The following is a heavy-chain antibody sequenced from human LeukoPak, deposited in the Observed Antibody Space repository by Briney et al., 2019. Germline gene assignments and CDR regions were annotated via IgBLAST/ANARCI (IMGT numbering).Heavy chain of an antibody. D-gene: IGHD6-6*01. Sequence: ASVKVSCKASGYTFTSYGISWVRQAPGQRLEWMGWISAYNGNTNYAQKLQGRVTMTTDTSTSTAYMELRSLRSDDTAVYYCARDPRMGSYSSSSIFPYYYYGMDVWGQGTTVTVSS. J-gene: IGHJ6*02. CDR2: ISAYNGNT. CDR3: ARDPRMGSYSSSSIFPYYYYGMDV. CDR1: GYTFTSYG. V-gene: IGHV1-18*01.